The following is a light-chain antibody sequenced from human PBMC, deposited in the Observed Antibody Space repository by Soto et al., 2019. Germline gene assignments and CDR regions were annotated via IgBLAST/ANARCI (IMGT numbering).Light chain of an antibody. CDR1: SNDIGGYNY. V-gene: IGLV2-8*01. CDR2: EVS. Sequence: QSALTQPPSASGSPGQSVTISCTGTSNDIGGYNYVSWYQQYPGKAPKLMILEVSKRPSGVPDRFSGSKSGNTASLTVSGLQAEDEADYYCSSLAGSNTLIFGGGTKLTVL. J-gene: IGLJ2*01. CDR3: SSLAGSNTLI.